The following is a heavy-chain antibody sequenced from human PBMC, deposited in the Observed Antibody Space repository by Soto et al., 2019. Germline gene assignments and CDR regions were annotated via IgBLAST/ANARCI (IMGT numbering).Heavy chain of an antibody. CDR2: IFYSGSF. Sequence: PSETLSLTCTVSGDSISSGGSYWNWIRQRPGKGLEWMGYIFYSGSFYYTPSLRGRVRMSADTSKNQFSLKLSSVTAADTAVYYCARLVYATGGPNDAFDIWGQGTMVTVSS. J-gene: IGHJ3*02. CDR1: GDSISSGGSY. V-gene: IGHV4-30-4*08. CDR3: ARLVYATGGPNDAFDI. D-gene: IGHD2-8*01.